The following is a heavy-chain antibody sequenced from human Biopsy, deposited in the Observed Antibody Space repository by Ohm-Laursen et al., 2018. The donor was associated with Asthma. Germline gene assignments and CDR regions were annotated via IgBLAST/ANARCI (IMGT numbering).Heavy chain of an antibody. V-gene: IGHV4-39*01. Sequence: SDTLSPTCSLSSGSGGYMRSGNYYWGWIRQPPGKGLEWIGSIYYSGTTYYNPSLESRFTVSADTSKNQFSLKLTSVTAADTAVYYCVRGSSSWHHGPFHYYYGLDVWGQGTTATVSS. J-gene: IGHJ6*02. CDR3: VRGSSSWHHGPFHYYYGLDV. CDR2: IYYSGTT. CDR1: SGSGGYMRSGNYY. D-gene: IGHD6-13*01.